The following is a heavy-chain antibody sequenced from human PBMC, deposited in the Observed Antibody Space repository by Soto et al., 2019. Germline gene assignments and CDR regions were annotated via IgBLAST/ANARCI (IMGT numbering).Heavy chain of an antibody. Sequence: PSETLSLTCAVSGGSISSGGYSWSWIRQPPGKGLEWIGYIYHSGSTYYNPSLKSRVTISVDRSKNQFSLKLSSVTAADTAVYYCARTSGRWFPYNWFDPWGQGTLVTVS. V-gene: IGHV4-30-2*01. D-gene: IGHD2-15*01. CDR1: GGSISSGGYS. CDR3: ARTSGRWFPYNWFDP. J-gene: IGHJ5*02. CDR2: IYHSGST.